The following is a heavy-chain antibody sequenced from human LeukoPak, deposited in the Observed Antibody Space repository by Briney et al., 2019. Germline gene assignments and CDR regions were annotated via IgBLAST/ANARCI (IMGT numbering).Heavy chain of an antibody. V-gene: IGHV1-58*01. CDR2: IVVGSGNT. J-gene: IGHJ6*02. CDR1: GFTFTSSA. D-gene: IGHD4-17*01. CDR3: AAGDYGDYYYYGMDV. Sequence: EASVKVSCKASGFTFTSSAVQWVRQARGQRLEWIGWIVVGSGNTNYAQKFQERVTITRDMSTSTAYMKLSSLRSEDTAVYYCAAGDYGDYYYYGMDVWGQGTTVTVSS.